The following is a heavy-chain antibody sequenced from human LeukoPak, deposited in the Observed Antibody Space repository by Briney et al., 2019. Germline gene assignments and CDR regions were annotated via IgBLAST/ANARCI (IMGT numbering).Heavy chain of an antibody. V-gene: IGHV3-72*01. CDR3: AREQETAMGPYFDY. J-gene: IGHJ4*02. D-gene: IGHD5-18*01. Sequence: PGGSLRLSCAASGFTFSDHYMDWVRQAPGKGLEWVGRTRDKANSYITEYAASVKGRFTISRDASKTSLYLQMNSLKTEDTAVYYCAREQETAMGPYFDYWGQGTLVTVSS. CDR1: GFTFSDHY. CDR2: TRDKANSYIT.